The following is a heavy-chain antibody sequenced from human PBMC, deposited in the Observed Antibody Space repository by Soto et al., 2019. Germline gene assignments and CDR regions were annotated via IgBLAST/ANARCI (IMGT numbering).Heavy chain of an antibody. CDR3: ARDFRGSGWYYFDY. V-gene: IGHV4-39*07. CDR1: GGSISSSSYY. Sequence: SESLSLTCTVSGGSISSSSYYWGWIRQPPGKGLEWIGEINHSGSTNYNPSLKSRVTISVDTSKNQFSLKLSSVTAADTAVYYCARDFRGSGWYYFDYWGQGTLVTVSS. CDR2: INHSGST. J-gene: IGHJ4*02. D-gene: IGHD6-19*01.